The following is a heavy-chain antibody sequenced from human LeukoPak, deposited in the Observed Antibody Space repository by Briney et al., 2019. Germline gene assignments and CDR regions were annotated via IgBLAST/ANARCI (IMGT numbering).Heavy chain of an antibody. CDR1: GGTFSNYA. CDR2: IIPIFGTA. Sequence: GASVKVSCKASGGTFSNYAISWVRQAPGQGLEWMGGIIPIFGTANYAQKFQGRVTMTTDTSTSTAYMELRSLRSDDTAVYYCARDYGDYPWGQGTLVTVSS. CDR3: ARDYGDYP. D-gene: IGHD4-17*01. V-gene: IGHV1-69*05. J-gene: IGHJ5*02.